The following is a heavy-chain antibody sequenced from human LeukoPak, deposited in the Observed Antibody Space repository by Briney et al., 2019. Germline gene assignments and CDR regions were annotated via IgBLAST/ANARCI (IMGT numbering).Heavy chain of an antibody. Sequence: GGSLRLSCAASGFTVSSNYMSWVRQAPGKGLEWVSAISGSGGSTYYADSVKGRFTISRDNSKNTLYLQMNSLRAEDTAVYYCAKDPDIVVVPAAFYMDVWGKGTTVTVSS. J-gene: IGHJ6*03. CDR2: ISGSGGST. CDR3: AKDPDIVVVPAAFYMDV. D-gene: IGHD2-2*01. V-gene: IGHV3-23*01. CDR1: GFTVSSNY.